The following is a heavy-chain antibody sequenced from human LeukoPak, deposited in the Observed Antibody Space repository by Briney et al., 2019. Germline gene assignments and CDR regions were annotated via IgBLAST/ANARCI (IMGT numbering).Heavy chain of an antibody. Sequence: ETLSLTCAVSGGSSSSSNWWNWVRQAPGKGLEWVSTISSSSSHIYYADSVKGRFTISRDNAKNSLYLQMNSLRAEDTAVYYCARTGGGDCYGCNWFDPWGQGTRVTVSS. V-gene: IGHV3-21*06. CDR2: ISSSSSHI. CDR3: ARTGGGDCYGCNWFDP. J-gene: IGHJ5*02. D-gene: IGHD2-21*02. CDR1: GGSSSSSN.